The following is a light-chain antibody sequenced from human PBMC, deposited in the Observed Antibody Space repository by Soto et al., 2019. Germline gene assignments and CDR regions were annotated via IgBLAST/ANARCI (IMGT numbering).Light chain of an antibody. J-gene: IGKJ1*01. Sequence: IVLKQSPGTLSLSPCDRATLSFSASQSVSSSYLAWYQQKPGQAPRLLIYGASNRATGIPDRFSGSGSGTDFTLTISRLEPEDFAVYYCQQYGSSPRTFGQGTKVDIK. V-gene: IGKV3-20*01. CDR3: QQYGSSPRT. CDR2: GAS. CDR1: QSVSSSY.